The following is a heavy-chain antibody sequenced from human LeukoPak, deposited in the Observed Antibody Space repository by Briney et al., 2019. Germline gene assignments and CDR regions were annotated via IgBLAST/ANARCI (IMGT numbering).Heavy chain of an antibody. J-gene: IGHJ4*02. Sequence: PGGSLRLSCAASGFTFSSYSMNWVRQAPGKGLEWVSSISSSSSYIYCADSVKGRFTISRDNAKNSLYLQMNSLRAEGTAVYYCARLAVAGSISDYWGQGTLVTVSS. CDR1: GFTFSSYS. CDR2: ISSSSSYI. CDR3: ARLAVAGSISDY. V-gene: IGHV3-21*01. D-gene: IGHD6-19*01.